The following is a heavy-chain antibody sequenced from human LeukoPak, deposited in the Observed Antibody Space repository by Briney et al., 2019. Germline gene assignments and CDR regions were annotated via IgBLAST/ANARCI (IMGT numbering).Heavy chain of an antibody. CDR1: GVTVSSNY. D-gene: IGHD5-18*01. Sequence: GGSLRLSCAASGVTVSSNYMSWVRQPPGKGLEWVSVIYSGGSTYCTHSVKGRFTISRDNSKNTLYLQMNSLRAEDTAVYYCARAPVDTAMEPGFDYWGQGTLVTVSS. V-gene: IGHV3-53*01. CDR3: ARAPVDTAMEPGFDY. CDR2: IYSGGST. J-gene: IGHJ4*02.